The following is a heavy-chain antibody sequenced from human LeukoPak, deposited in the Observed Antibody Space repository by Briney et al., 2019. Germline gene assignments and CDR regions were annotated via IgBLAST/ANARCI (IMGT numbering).Heavy chain of an antibody. CDR1: GFDFGAYE. D-gene: IGHD3-22*01. CDR2: FAGSDSTK. CDR3: TTLGYHLDS. J-gene: IGHJ4*02. V-gene: IGHV3-48*03. Sequence: PGGSLRLSCVASGFDFGAYEMNWVRQAPGKGPEWVAYFAGSDSTKYYADSVRGRFTISRDNAKKSLYLQMSSLRAEDTALYYCTTLGYHLDSWGQGTLVTVSS.